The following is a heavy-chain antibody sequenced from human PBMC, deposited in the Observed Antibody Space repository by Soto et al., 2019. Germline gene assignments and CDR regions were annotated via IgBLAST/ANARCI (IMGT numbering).Heavy chain of an antibody. CDR3: ATVGFLTTVTTWDY. V-gene: IGHV1-24*01. J-gene: IGHJ4*02. CDR2: FDPEDGET. CDR1: GYTLTELS. Sequence: ASVKVSCKVSGYTLTELSMHWVRQAPGKGLEWMGGFDPEDGETIYAQKFQGRVTMTEDTSTDTAYMELSSLRSEDTAVYYCATVGFLTTVTTWDYWGQGTLVTVSS. D-gene: IGHD4-4*01.